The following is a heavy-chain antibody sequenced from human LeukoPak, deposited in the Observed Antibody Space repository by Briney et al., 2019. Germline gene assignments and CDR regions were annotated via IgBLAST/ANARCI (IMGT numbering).Heavy chain of an antibody. CDR3: ARGLPPYYDFWSGYWDSGFDP. D-gene: IGHD3-3*01. V-gene: IGHV4-34*01. J-gene: IGHJ5*02. CDR2: INHSGST. Sequence: PSETLSLTCAVYGGPFSGYYGSWVRQPPGKGLEWIGEINHSGSTNYNPSLKSRVTISVDTSKNQFSLKLSSVTAADTAVYYCARGLPPYYDFWSGYWDSGFDPWGQGTLVTVSS. CDR1: GGPFSGYY.